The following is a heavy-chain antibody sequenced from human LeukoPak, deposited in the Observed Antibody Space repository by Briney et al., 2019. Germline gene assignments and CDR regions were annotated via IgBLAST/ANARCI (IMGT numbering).Heavy chain of an antibody. CDR3: ARPEGYFDDNAFDI. J-gene: IGHJ3*02. Sequence: GESLKISCKGSGYSFTSYWIGWVRQMPGKGLEWMGIIYPGDSDTKYSPSFQGQVTISADKSSSSAYLQWSSLKASDTAMYYCARPEGYFDDNAFDIWGQGTMVTVSS. D-gene: IGHD3-9*01. CDR1: GYSFTSYW. V-gene: IGHV5-51*01. CDR2: IYPGDSDT.